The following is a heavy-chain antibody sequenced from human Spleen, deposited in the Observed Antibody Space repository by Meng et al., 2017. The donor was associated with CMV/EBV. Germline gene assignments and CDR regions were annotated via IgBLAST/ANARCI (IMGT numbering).Heavy chain of an antibody. D-gene: IGHD2-2*01. Sequence: ASVKVSCKASGSTFTSYDIHWVRQAHGKGLEWVGGFDPDEGKTIYAEKFQGRVTMTEDTSTDTAYMELNTLSSEDTALYYCATAHYSNTPVGFWGQGTLVTVSS. J-gene: IGHJ4*02. CDR2: FDPDEGKT. V-gene: IGHV1-24*01. CDR1: GSTFTSYD. CDR3: ATAHYSNTPVGF.